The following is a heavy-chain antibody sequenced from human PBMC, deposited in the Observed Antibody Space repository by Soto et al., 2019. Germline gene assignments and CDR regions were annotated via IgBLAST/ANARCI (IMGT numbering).Heavy chain of an antibody. Sequence: VQLVQSGAEVKKPGSSVKVSCKASGGTFSSYAISWVRQAPGQGLEWMGGIIPIFGTANYAQKFQGRVTITADESTSTAYMELSSLRSEDTAVYYCAREVIVVVTAINYYYYGMDVWGQGTTVTVSS. J-gene: IGHJ6*02. CDR1: GGTFSSYA. D-gene: IGHD2-21*02. V-gene: IGHV1-69*12. CDR3: AREVIVVVTAINYYYYGMDV. CDR2: IIPIFGTA.